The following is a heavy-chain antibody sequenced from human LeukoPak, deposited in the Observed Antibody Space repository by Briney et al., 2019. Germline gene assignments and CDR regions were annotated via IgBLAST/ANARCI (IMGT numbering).Heavy chain of an antibody. V-gene: IGHV3-48*04. CDR1: GFRFSSYS. J-gene: IGHJ4*02. D-gene: IGHD2-2*01. CDR3: ASPGGYQLLGY. Sequence: PGGSLRLSCAASGFRFSSYSMNWVRQAPGKGLEWVSYISHTGSTMSYADSVKGRFTISRDNARNSLHLQMNSLRAEDTAVYYCASPGGYQLLGYWGQGTLVTVSS. CDR2: ISHTGSTM.